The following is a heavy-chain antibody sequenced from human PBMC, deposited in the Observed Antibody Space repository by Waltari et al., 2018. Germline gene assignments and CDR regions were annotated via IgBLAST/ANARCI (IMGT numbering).Heavy chain of an antibody. D-gene: IGHD6-25*01. CDR2: IYTSGST. CDR1: GGSISSSSYY. CDR3: ARAGQQRQAFDI. J-gene: IGHJ3*02. Sequence: QLQLQESGPGLVKPSETLSLTCTVSGGSISSSSYYWGWIRQPPGKGLEWIGRIYTSGSTNYNPSLKSRVTMSVDTSKNQFSLKLSSVTAADTTVYYCARAGQQRQAFDIWGQGTMVTVSS. V-gene: IGHV4-61*05.